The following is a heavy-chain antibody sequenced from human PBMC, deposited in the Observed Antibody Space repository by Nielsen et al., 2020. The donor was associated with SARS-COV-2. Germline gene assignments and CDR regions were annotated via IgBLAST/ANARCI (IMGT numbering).Heavy chain of an antibody. V-gene: IGHV5-51*01. J-gene: IGHJ6*02. CDR1: GYDFSRQW. CDR3: VKVMDV. CDR2: IYPGDSDA. Sequence: GGSLRLSCKGSGYDFSRQWIGWVRQTPGKQLEWMGVIYPGDSDAKYSPSFQGQVTMSVDKSISTAYLQWNSLKVSDSGTYFCVKVMDVWGQGSTVTVSS.